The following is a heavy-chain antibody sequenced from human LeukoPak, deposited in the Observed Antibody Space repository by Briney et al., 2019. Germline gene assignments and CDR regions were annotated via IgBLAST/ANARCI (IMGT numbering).Heavy chain of an antibody. CDR3: AGDRDSSERALDY. V-gene: IGHV3-21*01. D-gene: IGHD6-25*01. CDR1: GFTFSSYS. Sequence: GGSLRLSCAASGFTFSSYSMNWVRQAPGKGLEWVSSISSSSSYIYYADSVKGRFTISRDNAKNSLYLQMNSLRAEDTAVYYCAGDRDSSERALDYWGQGTLVTVSS. J-gene: IGHJ4*02. CDR2: ISSSSSYI.